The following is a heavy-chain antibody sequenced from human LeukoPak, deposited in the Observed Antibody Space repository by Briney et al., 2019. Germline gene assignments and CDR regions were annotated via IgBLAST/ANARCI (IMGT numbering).Heavy chain of an antibody. CDR2: IIPIFGTA. D-gene: IGHD6-6*01. V-gene: IGHV1-69*05. CDR3: AGGRYSSSSGGVDY. CDR1: GGTFSSYA. Sequence: SVKVSCKASGGTFSSYAISWVRQAPGQGLEWMGRIIPIFGTANYAQKFQGRVTITTDESTSTAYMERSSLRSEDTAVYYCAGGRYSSSSGGVDYWGQGTLVTVS. J-gene: IGHJ4*02.